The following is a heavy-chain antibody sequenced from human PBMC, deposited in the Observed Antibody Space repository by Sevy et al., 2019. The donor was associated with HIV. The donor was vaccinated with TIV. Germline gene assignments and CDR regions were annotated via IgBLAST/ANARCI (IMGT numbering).Heavy chain of an antibody. J-gene: IGHJ3*02. D-gene: IGHD3-22*01. V-gene: IGHV1-69*13. CDR1: GGTFTSYG. CDR3: ARLYHDGSAVQAFDI. CDR2: YTPIFGTT. Sequence: ASVKVSCKAYGGTFTSYGLSWVRQAPGQGLEWVGTYTPIFGTTNYAQKFQGRITIAADESTSTAYMELSSLRSEDSAVYFCARLYHDGSAVQAFDIWGQGTMVTVSS.